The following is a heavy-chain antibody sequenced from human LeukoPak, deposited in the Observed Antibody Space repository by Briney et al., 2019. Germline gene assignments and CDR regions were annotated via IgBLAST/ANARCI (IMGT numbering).Heavy chain of an antibody. J-gene: IGHJ6*03. CDR3: ARSGLGRGGYSSSWGYYYYYMDV. Sequence: ASVKVSCKASGYTFTGYYMHWVRQAPGQGLEWMGWINPNSGGTNYAQKFQGRVTMTRDTSISTAYMELSRLRSDDTAVYYCARSGLGRGGYSSSWGYYYYYMDVWGKGTTVTVSS. D-gene: IGHD6-13*01. CDR1: GYTFTGYY. CDR2: INPNSGGT. V-gene: IGHV1-2*02.